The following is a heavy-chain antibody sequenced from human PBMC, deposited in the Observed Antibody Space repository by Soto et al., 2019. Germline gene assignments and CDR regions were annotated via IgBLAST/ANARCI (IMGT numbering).Heavy chain of an antibody. Sequence: QPGGSLRLSXAASGFTFSSHAMSWVRQAPGKGLEWVSGMTGSSGRTYYADSVKGRFTISRDNSKNTLYLQMSSLRAEDTAVYYCAKDAVETIWYNWLDPWGQGTLVTVSS. CDR3: AKDAVETIWYNWLDP. CDR1: GFTFSSHA. V-gene: IGHV3-23*01. D-gene: IGHD1-1*01. CDR2: MTGSSGRT. J-gene: IGHJ5*02.